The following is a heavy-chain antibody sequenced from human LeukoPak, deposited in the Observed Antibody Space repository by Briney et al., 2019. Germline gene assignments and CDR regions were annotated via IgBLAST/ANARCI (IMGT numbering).Heavy chain of an antibody. J-gene: IGHJ4*02. CDR3: ARDDYYGSGSYYLLGY. V-gene: IGHV3-7*01. Sequence: PGGSLRLSCAASGFTFSSYWMSWVRQAPGKGLEWVANIKQDGSEKYYVDSVKGRFTISRDNAKNSLYLQMNSLRAEDTAVYYCARDDYYGSGSYYLLGYWGQGTLVTVSS. D-gene: IGHD3-10*01. CDR1: GFTFSSYW. CDR2: IKQDGSEK.